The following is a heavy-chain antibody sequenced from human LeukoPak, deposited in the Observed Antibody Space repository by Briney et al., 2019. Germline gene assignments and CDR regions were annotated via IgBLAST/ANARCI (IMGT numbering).Heavy chain of an antibody. V-gene: IGHV3-48*01. CDR2: SSSSSSTT. D-gene: IGHD6-13*01. CDR1: GFTLTSYS. Sequence: PGGSLRLSCAASGFTLTSYSMNWVRQAPGKGLEWVSYSSSSSSTTYYADSVKGRFTISRDNAKNSLYLQMNSLRAEDTAIYYCARTIYTSSWFYFDYWGQGTLVTVSS. J-gene: IGHJ4*02. CDR3: ARTIYTSSWFYFDY.